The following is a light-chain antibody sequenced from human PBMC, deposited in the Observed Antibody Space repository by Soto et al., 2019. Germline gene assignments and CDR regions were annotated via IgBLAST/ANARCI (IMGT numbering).Light chain of an antibody. CDR2: DVA. V-gene: IGLV2-11*01. CDR3: CSYAGSSPVL. Sequence: QSALTQPRSVSGSPGQSVTISCTGTSSDVGTYNYVSWYQQHPGKAPKLMIYDVAKRPSGVPGRFSGSKSGNTASLTISGLQAEDEADYYCCSYAGSSPVLIGGGTKVTVL. CDR1: SSDVGTYNY. J-gene: IGLJ2*01.